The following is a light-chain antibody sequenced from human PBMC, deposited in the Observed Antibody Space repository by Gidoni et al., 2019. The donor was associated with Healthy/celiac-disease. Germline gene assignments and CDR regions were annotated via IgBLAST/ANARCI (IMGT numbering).Light chain of an antibody. CDR3: CSYAGSSPYV. CDR2: DVS. J-gene: IGLJ1*01. Sequence: QSALTQPRSVSGSPGQSVTISCTGTSSDVGGYNYVSWYQQHPGKAPKLMIYDVSKRPSGVPDRFSGSKPGNTASLTISGLQAEDEADYYCCSYAGSSPYVFGTGTKVTVL. V-gene: IGLV2-11*01. CDR1: SSDVGGYNY.